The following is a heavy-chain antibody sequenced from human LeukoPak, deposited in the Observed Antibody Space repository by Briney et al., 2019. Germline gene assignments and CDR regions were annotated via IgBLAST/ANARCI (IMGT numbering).Heavy chain of an antibody. Sequence: GGSLRLSCVVSGITLSNYGMSWVRPPAAKGLAWVSGISERGGSTHYTDSVKGRFIISRDTSKNTVYLQMNSLRVEDTAVYFCAKRGIVIRAVIIIGFHKEAYYFDYWGQGILVTVSS. CDR1: GITLSNYG. D-gene: IGHD3-10*01. CDR3: AKRGIVIRAVIIIGFHKEAYYFDY. V-gene: IGHV3-23*01. J-gene: IGHJ4*02. CDR2: ISERGGST.